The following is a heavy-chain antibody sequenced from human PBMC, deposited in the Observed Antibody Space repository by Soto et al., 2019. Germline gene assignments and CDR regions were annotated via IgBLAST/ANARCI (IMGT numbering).Heavy chain of an antibody. CDR3: ARDLGWLQFDY. V-gene: IGHV1-3*05. CDR2: INAGNGNT. Sequence: QVQLVQSGAEEKKPGASVKVSCKASGYTFSSYAMDWVRQAPGQRLEWMGWINAGNGNTKYSQKFQGRVTIIRDTSASTAYMELSSLRSEDTAVYYCARDLGWLQFDYWGQGTLVTVSS. D-gene: IGHD5-12*01. J-gene: IGHJ4*02. CDR1: GYTFSSYA.